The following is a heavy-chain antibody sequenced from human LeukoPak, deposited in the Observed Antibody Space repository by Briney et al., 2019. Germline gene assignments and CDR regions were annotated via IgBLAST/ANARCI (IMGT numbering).Heavy chain of an antibody. V-gene: IGHV1-69*05. CDR3: ARGYYYYYYYMDV. CDR1: GGTFTSYA. Sequence: SVKVSRKASGGTFTSYAISSVRQAPGQGLEWMGGIIPIFGTANYAQKFQGRVTITTDESTSTAYMELSSLRSEDTAVYYCARGYYYYYYYMDVWGKGTTVTVSS. J-gene: IGHJ6*03. CDR2: IIPIFGTA.